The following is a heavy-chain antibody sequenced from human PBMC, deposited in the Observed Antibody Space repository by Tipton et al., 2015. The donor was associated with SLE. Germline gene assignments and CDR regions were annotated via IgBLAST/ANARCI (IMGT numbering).Heavy chain of an antibody. J-gene: IGHJ6*02. CDR2: IGTAGDT. Sequence: SLRLSCAASGFTFSSYDMHWVRQATGKGLEWVSAIGTAGDTYYPGSVKGRFTISRENAKNSLYLQMNSLRAGDTAVYYCARTYGDHGADYYYGMDVWGQGTTVTVSS. CDR1: GFTFSSYD. D-gene: IGHD4-17*01. CDR3: ARTYGDHGADYYYGMDV. V-gene: IGHV3-13*01.